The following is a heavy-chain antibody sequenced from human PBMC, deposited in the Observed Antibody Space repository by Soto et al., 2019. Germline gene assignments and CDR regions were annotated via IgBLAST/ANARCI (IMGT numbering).Heavy chain of an antibody. V-gene: IGHV1-69*13. Sequence: SVKVSCKASGGTFSSYAISWVRQAPGQGLEWMGGIIPIFGTANYAQKFQGRVAITEDESTSTAYMELSSLRSEDTAVYYCARGHCTNGVCYDYYYYYGMDVWGQGTKVTVSS. CDR2: IIPIFGTA. CDR3: ARGHCTNGVCYDYYYYYGMDV. J-gene: IGHJ6*02. D-gene: IGHD2-8*01. CDR1: GGTFSSYA.